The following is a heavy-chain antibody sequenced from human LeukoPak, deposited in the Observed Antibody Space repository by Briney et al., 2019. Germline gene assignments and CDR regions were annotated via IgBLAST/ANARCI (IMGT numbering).Heavy chain of an antibody. CDR3: ARDPRPLRFLEWYPDAFDI. J-gene: IGHJ3*02. Sequence: PGGSLRLSCAASGFTFSDYFMTWIRQAPGKGLEWVSYISSSGSYIYYADSVKGRFTISRDDAKNSLYLQMNSLRAEDTALYYCARDPRPLRFLEWYPDAFDIWGQGTMVTVSS. D-gene: IGHD3-3*01. V-gene: IGHV3-11*01. CDR2: ISSSGSYI. CDR1: GFTFSDYF.